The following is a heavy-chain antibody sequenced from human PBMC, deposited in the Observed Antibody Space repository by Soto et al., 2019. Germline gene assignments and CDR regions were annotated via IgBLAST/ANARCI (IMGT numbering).Heavy chain of an antibody. V-gene: IGHV4-39*01. Sequence: KASETLSLTCTVSGGSISSSSYYWGWIRQPPGKGLEWIGSIYYSGSTYYNPSLKSRVTISVDTSKNQFSLKLRSVTAADTAVYYCVSGSDSSGYYSPVSYPRFQHWGQGTLVTVSS. CDR1: GGSISSSSYY. CDR3: VSGSDSSGYYSPVSYPRFQH. D-gene: IGHD3-22*01. CDR2: IYYSGST. J-gene: IGHJ1*01.